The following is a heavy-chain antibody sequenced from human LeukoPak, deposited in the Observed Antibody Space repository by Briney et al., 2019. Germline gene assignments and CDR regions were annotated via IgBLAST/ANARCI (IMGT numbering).Heavy chain of an antibody. CDR3: ARTTMVRGTYYMDV. J-gene: IGHJ6*03. CDR2: IYYSGYT. CDR1: GGSISSGSYY. D-gene: IGHD3-10*01. V-gene: IGHV4-61*01. Sequence: SETLSLTCTVSGGSISSGSYYWSWIRQPPGKGLEWIGYIYYSGYTNYNPSLKSRVTISVDTSKNQFSLKLSSVTAADTAVYYCARTTMVRGTYYMDVWGKGTTVTISS.